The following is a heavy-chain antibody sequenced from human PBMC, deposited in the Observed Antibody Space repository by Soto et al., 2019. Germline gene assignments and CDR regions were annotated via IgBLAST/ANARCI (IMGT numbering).Heavy chain of an antibody. V-gene: IGHV1-69*12. Sequence: QVQLVQSGAEVKKPGSSVKVSCKASGGTFSNYAISWVRQAPGQGLEWMGGIIPIFGTTNYAQRFQGRVTITAHESTSTAYMELSSLRSEDTAVYYCARVSSSWYKDYLDYWGQGTLVTVSS. CDR1: GGTFSNYA. CDR3: ARVSSSWYKDYLDY. CDR2: IIPIFGTT. J-gene: IGHJ4*02. D-gene: IGHD6-13*01.